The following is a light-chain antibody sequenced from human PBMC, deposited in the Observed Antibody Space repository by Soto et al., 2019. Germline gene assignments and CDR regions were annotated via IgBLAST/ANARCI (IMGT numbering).Light chain of an antibody. Sequence: EIVLTQSPGTLSLSPGERATLSCRASQSVSSSYLAWYQQKAGQAPRLLIYDASSRATGIPARFSGSGSGTDFTLTISRLEPEDFAVYYCQQYGISPHTFGQGTRLEIK. J-gene: IGKJ5*01. CDR3: QQYGISPHT. CDR2: DAS. V-gene: IGKV3-20*01. CDR1: QSVSSSY.